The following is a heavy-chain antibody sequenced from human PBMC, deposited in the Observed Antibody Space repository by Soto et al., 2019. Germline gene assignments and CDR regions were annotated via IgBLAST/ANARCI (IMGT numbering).Heavy chain of an antibody. CDR1: GGSISSSNW. CDR2: IYHGGST. CDR3: ARSRGYYDSSGYYYY. Sequence: SETLSLTCAVSGGSISSSNWWSWVRQPPGKGLEWIGEIYHGGSTNYNASLKSRVTISVDKSKNQFSLKLSSVTAADTAVYYCARSRGYYDSSGYYYYWGQGTLVTVSS. D-gene: IGHD3-22*01. V-gene: IGHV4-4*02. J-gene: IGHJ4*02.